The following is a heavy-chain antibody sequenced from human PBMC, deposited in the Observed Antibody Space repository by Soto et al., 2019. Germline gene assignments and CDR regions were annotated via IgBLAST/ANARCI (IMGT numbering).Heavy chain of an antibody. D-gene: IGHD3-9*01. CDR2: ISGIGSYT. Sequence: QVQLVESGGGLVKPGGSLRLSCEASGFTFGDYYMSWIRQAPGKGLEWVSYISGIGSYTNYADSVKGRFTVSRDNSKNSLYLHMNSLRAEDTAVYYCAREWANYDTLTGKVDYWGQGTLVTVSS. CDR1: GFTFGDYY. J-gene: IGHJ4*02. CDR3: AREWANYDTLTGKVDY. V-gene: IGHV3-11*06.